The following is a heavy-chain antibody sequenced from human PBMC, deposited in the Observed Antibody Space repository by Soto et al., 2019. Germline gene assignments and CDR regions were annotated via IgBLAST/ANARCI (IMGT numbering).Heavy chain of an antibody. V-gene: IGHV1-18*01. D-gene: IGHD3-3*01. J-gene: IGHJ6*03. CDR3: ARHYDFWSGYYPRYYMDV. CDR1: GYTFTSYG. CDR2: ISAYNGNK. Sequence: QVQLVQSGAEVKKPGASVKVSCKASGYTFTSYGISWVRQAPGQGLEWMGWISAYNGNKNYAQKLQGRVTMTTDTSTSTAYMELRSLRSDDTAVYYCARHYDFWSGYYPRYYMDVWGKGTTVTVSS.